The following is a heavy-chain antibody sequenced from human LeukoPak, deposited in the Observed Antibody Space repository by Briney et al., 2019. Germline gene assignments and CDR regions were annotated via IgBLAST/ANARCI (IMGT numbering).Heavy chain of an antibody. CDR1: GFTFSNYG. V-gene: IGHV3-23*01. D-gene: IGHD3-16*02. CDR2: ISGSGGST. CDR3: AKYDYVWGSYRYTFLDY. Sequence: GGSLRLSCAASGFTFSNYGMSWVRQAPGKGLEWVSIISGSGGSTYYADSVKGRFTISRDNSKNTLYLQMNSLRAEDTAVYYCAKYDYVWGSYRYTFLDYWGQGTLVTVSS. J-gene: IGHJ4*02.